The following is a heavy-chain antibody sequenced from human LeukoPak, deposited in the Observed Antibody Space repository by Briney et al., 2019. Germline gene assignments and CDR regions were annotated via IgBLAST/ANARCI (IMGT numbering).Heavy chain of an antibody. CDR3: AREYSGYDGAPHYYYYMDV. CDR2: IYYSGST. CDR1: GGSISSSSYY. Sequence: PSETLSLTCTVSGGSISSSSYYWGWIRQPPGKGLEWIGSIYYSGSTYYNPSLKSRVTISIETSKNQISLRLNSVTAADTAMYYCAREYSGYDGAPHYYYYMDVWGKGTTVTVSS. D-gene: IGHD5-12*01. J-gene: IGHJ6*03. V-gene: IGHV4-39*02.